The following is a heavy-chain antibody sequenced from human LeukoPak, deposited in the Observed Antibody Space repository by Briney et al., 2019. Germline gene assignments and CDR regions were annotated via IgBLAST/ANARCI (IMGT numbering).Heavy chain of an antibody. CDR2: IYYSGST. Sequence: SETLSHTCTVSGGSISSSTYYWGWIRQPPGKGLEWIGSIYYSGSTYYNPSLKSRVTISVDKSKNQFSLKLSSVTAADTAVYCCARVLRPLGYCSSTSCRSGFDPWGQGTLVTVSS. J-gene: IGHJ5*02. V-gene: IGHV4-39*07. CDR3: ARVLRPLGYCSSTSCRSGFDP. D-gene: IGHD2-2*01. CDR1: GGSISSSTYY.